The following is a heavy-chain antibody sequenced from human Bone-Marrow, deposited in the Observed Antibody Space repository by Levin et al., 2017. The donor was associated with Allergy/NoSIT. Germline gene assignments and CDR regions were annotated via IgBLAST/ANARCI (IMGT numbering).Heavy chain of an antibody. CDR3: ARYIDYGLGY. CDR2: INQHESEK. CDR1: GFSFTNYW. Sequence: GGSLRLSCVASGFSFTNYWMSWVRQPPGKGLEWVANINQHESEKYYIDSVKGRFTISRDNAKNSLYLQMNNLSAEDTAVYYCARYIDYGLGYWGQGTLVIVSS. J-gene: IGHJ4*02. V-gene: IGHV3-7*03. D-gene: IGHD4-17*01.